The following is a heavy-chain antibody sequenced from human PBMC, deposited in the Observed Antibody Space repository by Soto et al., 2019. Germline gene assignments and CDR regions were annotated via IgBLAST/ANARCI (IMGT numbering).Heavy chain of an antibody. D-gene: IGHD6-19*01. J-gene: IGHJ4*02. CDR3: ARSLGSSGWPLYFDY. V-gene: IGHV3-48*02. CDR1: GFTFSSYS. Sequence: GGSLRLSCAASGFTFSSYSMNWVRQAPGKGLEWVSYISSSSSTVYYADSVKGRFTISRDNAKNSLYLQMNSLRDEDTAVYYCARSLGSSGWPLYFDYWGQGTLVTVSS. CDR2: ISSSSSTV.